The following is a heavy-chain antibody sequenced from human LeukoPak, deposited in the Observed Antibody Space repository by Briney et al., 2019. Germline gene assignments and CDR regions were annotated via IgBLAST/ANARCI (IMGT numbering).Heavy chain of an antibody. V-gene: IGHV3-69-1*01. CDR3: ARVHGSGSAHFDY. J-gene: IGHJ4*02. D-gene: IGHD3-10*01. CDR1: GFTFDDYG. CDR2: ISSSSYI. Sequence: GGSLRLSCAASGFTFDDYGMNWVRQAPGKGLEWVSSISSSSYIYYADSVKGRFTISRDNAKNSLYLQMNSLRAEDTAVYYCARVHGSGSAHFDYWGQGTLVTVSS.